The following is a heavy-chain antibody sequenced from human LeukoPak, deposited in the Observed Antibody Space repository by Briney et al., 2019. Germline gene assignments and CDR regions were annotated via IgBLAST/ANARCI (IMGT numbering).Heavy chain of an antibody. J-gene: IGHJ4*02. CDR3: ARKTDHQTGGDY. V-gene: IGHV3-23*01. D-gene: IGHD1-1*01. CDR1: GFTFSSYA. CDR2: ISGSGGST. Sequence: GGSLRLSCAASGFTFSSYAMSWVRQAPGKGLEWVSAISGSGGSTYYADSVKGRFTISRDNSKNTLYLQMNSLRAEDTAVYYCARKTDHQTGGDYWGQGTLVTVSS.